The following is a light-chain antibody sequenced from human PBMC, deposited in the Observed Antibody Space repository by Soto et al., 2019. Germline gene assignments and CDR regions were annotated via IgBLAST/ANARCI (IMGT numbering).Light chain of an antibody. CDR3: QQYNNWPIT. V-gene: IGKV3-15*01. Sequence: EIVMTQSRATLSVSPGEGATLSCRASQSISNKLAWYQQKPGQGPRLLIYGASTRITAIPPRFSGSGSGTEFTLTISSLQSEDFAVYYCQQYNNWPITFGPGTTVDIK. CDR1: QSISNK. J-gene: IGKJ3*01. CDR2: GAS.